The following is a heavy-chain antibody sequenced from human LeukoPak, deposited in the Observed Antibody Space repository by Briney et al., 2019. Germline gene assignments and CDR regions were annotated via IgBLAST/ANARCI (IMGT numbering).Heavy chain of an antibody. V-gene: IGHV3-66*01. CDR2: IYSGGST. CDR1: GFTFSTYW. J-gene: IGHJ6*02. CDR3: ASPSGYGYYYYGMDV. D-gene: IGHD5-12*01. Sequence: GGSLRLSCAASGFTFSTYWMSWVRQAPGKGLEWVSVIYSGGSTYYADSVKGRFTISRDNSKNTLYLQMNSLRAEDTAVYYCASPSGYGYYYYGMDVWGQGTTVTVSS.